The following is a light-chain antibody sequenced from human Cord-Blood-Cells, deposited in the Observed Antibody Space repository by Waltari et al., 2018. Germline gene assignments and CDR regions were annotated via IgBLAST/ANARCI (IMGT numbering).Light chain of an antibody. Sequence: EIVLTQSPVTLSLSPGEIATLSCRASQCVSSSYLAWYQQKPGQAPRRLLYGAASRPTGIPERFSGSGSGTAFTLTISRLEPEDVAVYYCQQYGSSPFTFGPGTKVDIK. J-gene: IGKJ3*01. CDR1: QCVSSSY. V-gene: IGKV3-20*01. CDR2: GAA. CDR3: QQYGSSPFT.